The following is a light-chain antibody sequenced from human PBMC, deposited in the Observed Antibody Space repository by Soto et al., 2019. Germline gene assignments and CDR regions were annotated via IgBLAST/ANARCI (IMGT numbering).Light chain of an antibody. CDR1: SSDVGDYNY. J-gene: IGLJ1*01. CDR2: DVS. V-gene: IGLV2-11*01. CDR3: CSYAGSYTLYF. Sequence: QSALTQPRSVSGSPGQSVTISCTGTSSDVGDYNYVSWYQQHPGKAPKLMIYDVSKRPSGVPDRFSGSKSGNTASLTISGLQAEDEADYYCCSYAGSYTLYFFGTGTKLTVL.